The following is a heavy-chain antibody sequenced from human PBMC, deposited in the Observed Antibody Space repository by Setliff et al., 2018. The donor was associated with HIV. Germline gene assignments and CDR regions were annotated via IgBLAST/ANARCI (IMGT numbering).Heavy chain of an antibody. D-gene: IGHD3-10*01. V-gene: IGHV4-38-2*01. CDR2: INHSGST. CDR3: ARQPPLSVLQVWFDDY. J-gene: IGHJ4*02. Sequence: PSETLSLTCDVSGFSITDGFYWAWIRQSPGKGLEWIGSINHSGSTYCTPSLKSRVTMSVDTSKNHFSLRLSSVTAADTAMYFCARQPPLSVLQVWFDDYWGQGTLVTVSS. CDR1: GFSITDGFY.